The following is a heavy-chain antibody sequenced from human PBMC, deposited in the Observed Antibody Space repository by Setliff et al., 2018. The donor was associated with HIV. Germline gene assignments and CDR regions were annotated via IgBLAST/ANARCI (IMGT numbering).Heavy chain of an antibody. V-gene: IGHV4-59*08. CDR3: ARRRSVALSPFDY. CDR1: GGSMSGYY. CDR2: VYFSGTA. Sequence: SETLSLTCSVSGGSMSGYYWSWIRQPPGNGLEYIGDVYFSGTANYNSSLKSRVTISIDTSRSHFSLRLTSVTAADTAVYYCARRRSVALSPFDYWGQGTQVTVSS. J-gene: IGHJ4*02.